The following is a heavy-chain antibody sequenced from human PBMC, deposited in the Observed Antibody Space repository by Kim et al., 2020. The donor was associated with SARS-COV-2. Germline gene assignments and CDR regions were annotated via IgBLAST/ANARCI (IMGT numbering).Heavy chain of an antibody. J-gene: IGHJ6*03. V-gene: IGHV4-34*01. D-gene: IGHD6-19*01. CDR3: ARGTRQWLSRHYYYYMDV. CDR2: INHSGST. Sequence: EWIGEINHSGSTNYNPSLKSRVTISEDTSKNQFSLKLSSVTAADTAVYYCARGTRQWLSRHYYYYMDVWGKGTTVTVSS.